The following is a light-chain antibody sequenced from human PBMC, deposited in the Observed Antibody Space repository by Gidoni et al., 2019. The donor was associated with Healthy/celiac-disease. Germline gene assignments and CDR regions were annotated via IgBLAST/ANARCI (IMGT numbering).Light chain of an antibody. CDR1: SSNIGSNN. V-gene: IGLV1-44*01. J-gene: IGLJ3*02. CDR2: SNN. CDR3: AAWDDSLNGWV. Sequence: QSVLPQPPSASGHPGQRVTISCSGSSSNIGSNNVNWYQQLPGTAPKLLIYSNNQRPSGVPDRFSGSKSGTSASLAISGLQSEDEADYYCAAWDDSLNGWVFGGGTKLTVL.